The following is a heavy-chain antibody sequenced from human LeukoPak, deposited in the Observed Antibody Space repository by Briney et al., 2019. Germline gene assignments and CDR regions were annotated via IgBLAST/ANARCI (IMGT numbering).Heavy chain of an antibody. CDR2: INPNSGGT. Sequence: RASVKVSCKASGYTFTGYYMHWVRQAPGQGLEWMGWINPNSGGTNYAQKFQGWVTMTRDTSISTAYMELSRLRSDDTAVYYCARGPYYYDSSGYYLYWGQGTLVTVSS. CDR1: GYTFTGYY. J-gene: IGHJ4*02. D-gene: IGHD3-22*01. CDR3: ARGPYYYDSSGYYLY. V-gene: IGHV1-2*04.